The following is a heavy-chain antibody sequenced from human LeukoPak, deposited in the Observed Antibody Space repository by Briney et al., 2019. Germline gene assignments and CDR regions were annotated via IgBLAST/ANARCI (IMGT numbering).Heavy chain of an antibody. J-gene: IGHJ6*03. CDR1: GFTVSSNY. CDR3: ARATKRAHSSSWYGNYYYYMDV. V-gene: IGHV3-53*01. CDR2: IYTSGNT. Sequence: LSGGSLRLSCAASGFTVSSNYMGWVRQAPEKRLEWVSVIYTSGNTYYTDSVKSRFTISRDNSKNTLYLQMNSLRAEDTAVYYCARATKRAHSSSWYGNYYYYMDVWGKGTTVTVSS. D-gene: IGHD6-13*01.